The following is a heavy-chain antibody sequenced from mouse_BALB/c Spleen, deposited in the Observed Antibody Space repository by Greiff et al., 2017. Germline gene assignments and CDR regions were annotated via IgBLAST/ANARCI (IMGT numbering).Heavy chain of an antibody. D-gene: IGHD2-4*01. J-gene: IGHJ3*01. V-gene: IGHV5-6-5*01. CDR2: ISSGGST. CDR3: ARGGMITSWFAY. CDR1: GFTFSSYA. Sequence: EVKVEESGGGLVKPGGSLKLSCAASGFTFSSYAMSWVRQTPEKRLEWVASISSGGSTYYPDSVKGRFTISRDNARNILYLQMSSLRSEDTAMYYCARGGMITSWFAYWGQGTLVTVSA.